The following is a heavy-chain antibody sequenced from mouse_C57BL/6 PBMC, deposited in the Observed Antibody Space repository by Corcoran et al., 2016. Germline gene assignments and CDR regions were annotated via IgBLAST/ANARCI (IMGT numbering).Heavy chain of an antibody. D-gene: IGHD1-1*01. CDR3: ARGITTVVAPSYAMDY. J-gene: IGHJ4*01. CDR1: GYTFTDYY. CDR2: INPNNGVT. Sequence: EVQLQQSGPELVKPGASVKISCKASGYTFTDYYINWVKQSHGKSLEWIGDINPNNGVTSYNQKFKAKATLTIDKSSSTAYMELRSLTSEDSAVYYCARGITTVVAPSYAMDYWGQGTSVTVSS. V-gene: IGHV1-26*01.